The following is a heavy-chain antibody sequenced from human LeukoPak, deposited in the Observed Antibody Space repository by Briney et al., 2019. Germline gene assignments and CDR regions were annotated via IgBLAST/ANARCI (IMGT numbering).Heavy chain of an antibody. D-gene: IGHD3-22*01. CDR1: GYTFTDYY. J-gene: IGHJ4*02. CDR3: ATHAKYYYDSSGYY. Sequence: ASVKISCKVSGYTFTDYYMHWVQQAPGKGPEWMGLVDPEDGETIYAEKFQGRVTITADTSTDTAYMELSSLRSEDTAVYYCATHAKYYYDSSGYYWGQGTLVTVSS. V-gene: IGHV1-69-2*01. CDR2: VDPEDGET.